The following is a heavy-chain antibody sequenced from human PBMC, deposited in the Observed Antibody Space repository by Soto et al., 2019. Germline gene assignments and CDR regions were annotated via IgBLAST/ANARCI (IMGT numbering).Heavy chain of an antibody. CDR2: IRDKANSYTT. D-gene: IGHD6-6*01. Sequence: EVQLVESGGGLVQPGGSLRLSCAASGFTLSDHYMDWVRQAPGKGLEWVGRIRDKANSYTTEYAASVKGRFTISGDDSMNSLHLQMNSLKTEDTAVYYCARSAARVASDIWGQGTMVTVSS. J-gene: IGHJ3*02. V-gene: IGHV3-72*01. CDR1: GFTLSDHY. CDR3: ARSAARVASDI.